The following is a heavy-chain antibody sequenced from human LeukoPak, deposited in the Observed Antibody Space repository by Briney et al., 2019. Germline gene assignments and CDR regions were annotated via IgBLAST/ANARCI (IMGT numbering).Heavy chain of an antibody. CDR1: GYSISSGFY. J-gene: IGHJ3*02. Sequence: SETLSLTCTVSGYSISSGFYWGWIRQPPGKGLEWIGSMYHSGTTYYNASLKSRVTISVDTSRNQFSLKLNSVTAADTAVYYCAKSNGYGLIDIWGQGTMVTVSS. D-gene: IGHD3-22*01. CDR2: MYHSGTT. V-gene: IGHV4-38-2*02. CDR3: AKSNGYGLIDI.